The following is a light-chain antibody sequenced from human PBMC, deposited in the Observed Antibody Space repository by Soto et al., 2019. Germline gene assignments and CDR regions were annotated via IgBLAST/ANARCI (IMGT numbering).Light chain of an antibody. J-gene: IGKJ1*01. CDR2: DAS. CDR3: QQYNSYST. Sequence: DIQMPPSPSTLYASGGDRLTLTCRASQSISSWLAWYQQKPGXTPXXLIYDASSLESGVPSRLSGSGSGTEFPLTISSLQPDDFASYYCQQYNSYSTFGQGTKVDIK. CDR1: QSISSW. V-gene: IGKV1-5*01.